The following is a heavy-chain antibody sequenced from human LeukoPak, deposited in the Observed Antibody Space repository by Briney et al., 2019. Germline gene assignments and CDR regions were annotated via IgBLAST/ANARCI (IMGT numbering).Heavy chain of an antibody. CDR1: GVAFSNFG. Sequence: GGSLRLSCAASGVAFSNFGMTWVRQAPGKGLEWVANIKQDGSEKYYVDSVKGRFTISRDNAKNSLYLQMNSLRAEDTAVYYCAREGQWLVRLFDYWGQGTLVTVSS. J-gene: IGHJ4*02. CDR2: IKQDGSEK. D-gene: IGHD6-19*01. CDR3: AREGQWLVRLFDY. V-gene: IGHV3-7*01.